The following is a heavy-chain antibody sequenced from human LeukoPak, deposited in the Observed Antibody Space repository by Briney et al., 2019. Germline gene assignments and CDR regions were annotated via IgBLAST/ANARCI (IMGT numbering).Heavy chain of an antibody. Sequence: SETLSLTCTVPGGSISSYYWSWIRQPPGKGLEWIGYIYYSGSTNYNPSLKSRVTISVDTSKNQFSLKLSSVTAADTAVYYCARDSGRRYYVDVWGKGTTVTVSS. CDR2: IYYSGST. J-gene: IGHJ6*03. D-gene: IGHD5-12*01. CDR1: GGSISSYY. CDR3: ARDSGRRYYVDV. V-gene: IGHV4-59*01.